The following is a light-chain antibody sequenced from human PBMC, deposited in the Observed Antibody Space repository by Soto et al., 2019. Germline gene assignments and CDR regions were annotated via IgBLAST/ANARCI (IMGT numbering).Light chain of an antibody. CDR2: AVS. CDR1: ESVYSN. CDR3: QQYAKWPLT. J-gene: IGKJ4*01. V-gene: IGKV3-15*01. Sequence: EIVMTQSPATLSVSQGERATLSCRASESVYSNLAWYQQKPGQAPTLLIFAVSTRATGIPARFSGSGSGTEFTLTISSLQSEDFAVYYCQQYAKWPLTFGGGTKVEIK.